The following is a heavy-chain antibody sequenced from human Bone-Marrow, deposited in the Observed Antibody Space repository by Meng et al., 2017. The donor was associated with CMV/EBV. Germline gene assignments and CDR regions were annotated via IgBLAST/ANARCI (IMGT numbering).Heavy chain of an antibody. CDR3: ARDCSSTSCYLDFDY. CDR1: GFIFSDHY. D-gene: IGHD2-2*01. CDR2: ISSGGGNI. J-gene: IGHJ4*02. Sequence: GGSLRLSCAASGFIFSDHYMTWIRQAPGKGLQWVAYISSGGGNIYYADSVEGRFTISRDNAKKSLYLQMNSLRAEDTAVYYCARDCSSTSCYLDFDYWGQGTLFTVSS. V-gene: IGHV3-11*04.